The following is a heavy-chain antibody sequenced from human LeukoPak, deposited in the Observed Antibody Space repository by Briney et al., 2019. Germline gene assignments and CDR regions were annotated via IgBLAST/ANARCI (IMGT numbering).Heavy chain of an antibody. V-gene: IGHV3-23*01. CDR2: ISGGGGGT. CDR1: GFIFSSYW. D-gene: IGHD6-13*01. Sequence: PGGSLRLSCGASGFIFSSYWMHWVRQAPGKGLELVSSISGGGGGTYYADSVEGRFTVSRDNSKETLYLQMNSLRADDTAVYYCAKGRAPGKVVWFDPWGQGTLVTVSS. CDR3: AKGRAPGKVVWFDP. J-gene: IGHJ5*02.